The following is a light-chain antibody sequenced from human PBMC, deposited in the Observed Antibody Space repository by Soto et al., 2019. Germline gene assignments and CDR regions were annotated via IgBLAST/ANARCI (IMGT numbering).Light chain of an antibody. Sequence: EIVLTQSPATLSLFPGERATLSCRASQSVGGSLAWYQQKPGQAPRHLLYDTSSRATGSPARFSGSGSGTDFTLTIRSLEPEDVAVYYCQQRSNWLTFGQGTRLEIE. CDR1: QSVGGS. CDR2: DTS. CDR3: QQRSNWLT. J-gene: IGKJ5*01. V-gene: IGKV3-11*01.